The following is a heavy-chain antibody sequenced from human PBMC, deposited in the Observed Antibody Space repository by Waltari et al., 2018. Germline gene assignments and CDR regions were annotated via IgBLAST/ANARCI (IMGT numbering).Heavy chain of an antibody. D-gene: IGHD1-1*01. CDR1: CGTFPTYG. Sequence: QVLLVQFGAEVTKPGSSVKVPCRSSCGTFPTYGISWVLQAPGQGLEWMGKIILVLDTADYAQKFQGRVTITADKSTDTVYMELSGLRSEDTVTYYCATHDTFDIWGQGTFVRVSS. J-gene: IGHJ3*02. CDR3: ATHDTFDI. CDR2: IILVLDTA. V-gene: IGHV1-69*04.